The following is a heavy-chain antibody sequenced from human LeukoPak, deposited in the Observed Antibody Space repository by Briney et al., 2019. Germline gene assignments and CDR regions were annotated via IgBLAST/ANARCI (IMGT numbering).Heavy chain of an antibody. V-gene: IGHV3-9*03. D-gene: IGHD3-3*01. J-gene: IGHJ4*02. CDR1: GFTFDDYA. CDR2: ISWNSGSI. CDR3: AKDKSEDLRFSSSFDY. Sequence: PGRSLRLSCAASGFTFDDYAMHWVRQAPGKGLEWVSGISWNSGSIGYADSVKGRLTISRDNAKNSLYLQMNSLRAEDMALYYCAKDKSEDLRFSSSFDYWGQGTLVTVSS.